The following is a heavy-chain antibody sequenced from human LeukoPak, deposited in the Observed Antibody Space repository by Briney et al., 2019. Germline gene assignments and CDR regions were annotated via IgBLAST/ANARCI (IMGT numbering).Heavy chain of an antibody. J-gene: IGHJ6*02. D-gene: IGHD6-19*01. CDR1: GYTFTSYG. CDR2: ISAYNGNT. CDR3: ARDPGYSSGWYQAYYYYGMDV. Sequence: ASVKVSCKASGYTFTSYGISWVRQAPGQGLEWMGWISAYNGNTNYAQELQGRVTMTTDTSTSTAYMELRSLRSDDTAVYYCARDPGYSSGWYQAYYYYGMDVWGQGTTVTVSS. V-gene: IGHV1-18*01.